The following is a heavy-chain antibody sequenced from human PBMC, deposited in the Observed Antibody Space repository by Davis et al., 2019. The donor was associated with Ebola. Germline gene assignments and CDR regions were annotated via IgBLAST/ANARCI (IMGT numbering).Heavy chain of an antibody. CDR1: GFTFSSYA. CDR3: ARDFLTTVTAR. V-gene: IGHV3-23*01. J-gene: IGHJ3*01. D-gene: IGHD4-17*01. CDR2: ISGSGGST. Sequence: GESLKISCAASGFTFSSYAMSWVRQAPGKGLEWVSAISGSGGSTYYADSVKGRFTISRDNAKNSLYLQMNSLRAEDTAVYYCARDFLTTVTARWGQGTMVTVSS.